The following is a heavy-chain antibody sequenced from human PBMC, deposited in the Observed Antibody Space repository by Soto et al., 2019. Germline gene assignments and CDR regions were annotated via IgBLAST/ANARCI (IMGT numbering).Heavy chain of an antibody. J-gene: IGHJ4*02. Sequence: RASVKVSCKASGGTFSSYAISWVRQAPGQGLEWMGGIIPIFGTANYAQKFQGRVTITADESTSTAYMELSSLRSEDTAVYYCARDLVYSSLYYFDYWGQGTLVTVSS. CDR3: ARDLVYSSLYYFDY. V-gene: IGHV1-69*13. CDR2: IIPIFGTA. D-gene: IGHD6-6*01. CDR1: GGTFSSYA.